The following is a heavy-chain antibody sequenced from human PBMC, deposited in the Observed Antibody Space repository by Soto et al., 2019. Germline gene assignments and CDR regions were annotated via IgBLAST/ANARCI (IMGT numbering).Heavy chain of an antibody. CDR1: GAVTADDSY. D-gene: IGHD3-22*01. J-gene: IGHJ4*02. CDR2: ISYTGST. CDR3: VRGRGYYYGRSGYYFDY. V-gene: IGHV4-30-4*01. Sequence: SETLSLTCAVSGAVTADDSYWSWIRQAPGKGLEWIGYISYTGSTSYNPSLKSRLTISVDTSKNQFSLEMNYVTAADTAVYYCVRGRGYYYGRSGYYFDYWDQGALVTVSP.